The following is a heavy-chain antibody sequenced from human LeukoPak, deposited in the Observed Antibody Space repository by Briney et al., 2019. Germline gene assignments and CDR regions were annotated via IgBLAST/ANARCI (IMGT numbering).Heavy chain of an antibody. CDR1: GFTFSSYW. Sequence: GGSLRLSCAASGFTFSSYWMHWVRQAPGKGLEYVSAISSNGGSTYYANSVKGRFTISRDNSKNTLYLQMGSLRAEDMAVYYCARAGLWDFWSGDAFDVWGQGTMVTVSS. J-gene: IGHJ3*01. CDR3: ARAGLWDFWSGDAFDV. CDR2: ISSNGGST. D-gene: IGHD3-3*01. V-gene: IGHV3-64*01.